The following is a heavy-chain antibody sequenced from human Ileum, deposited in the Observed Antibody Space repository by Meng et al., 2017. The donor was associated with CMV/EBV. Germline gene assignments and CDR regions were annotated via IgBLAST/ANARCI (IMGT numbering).Heavy chain of an antibody. V-gene: IGHV4-4*07. CDR2: VYSSVST. CDR1: GVSISGYS. J-gene: IGHJ4*02. Sequence: VPLQVSVPRLVKPSDTLSLTSTVSGVSISGYSLSWIRQHDTNGLEWIGRVYSSVSTHYNPARQSRVTRSVDTSKNQFSLKLSSVTAADTAVYYCARGSSSWAFDYWGQGTLVTVSS. D-gene: IGHD2-2*01. CDR3: ARGSSSWAFDY.